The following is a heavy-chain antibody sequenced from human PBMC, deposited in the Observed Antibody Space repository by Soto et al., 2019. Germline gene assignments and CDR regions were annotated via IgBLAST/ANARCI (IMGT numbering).Heavy chain of an antibody. CDR2: ISGSGGST. CDR1: GFTFSSHA. CDR3: AKAERYFDWLFYFDY. Sequence: GGSLRLSCAASGFTFSSHAMSWVRQAPGKGLEWVSAISGSGGSTYYADSVKGRFTISRDNSKNTLYLQMNSLRAEDTAVYYCAKAERYFDWLFYFDYWGQGTLVTVSS. J-gene: IGHJ4*02. V-gene: IGHV3-23*01. D-gene: IGHD3-9*01.